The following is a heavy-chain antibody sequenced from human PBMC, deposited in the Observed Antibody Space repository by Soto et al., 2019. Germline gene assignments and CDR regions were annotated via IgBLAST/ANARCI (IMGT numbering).Heavy chain of an antibody. Sequence: SETLSLTCTVSGGSISSSSYYWGWIRQPPGKGLEWIGSIYYSGSTYYNPSLKSRVTISVDTSKNQFSLKLSSVTAADTAVYYCARLGRIAARRGWFDPWGQGTLVTVSS. CDR2: IYYSGST. V-gene: IGHV4-39*01. CDR3: ARLGRIAARRGWFDP. CDR1: GGSISSSSYY. D-gene: IGHD6-6*01. J-gene: IGHJ5*02.